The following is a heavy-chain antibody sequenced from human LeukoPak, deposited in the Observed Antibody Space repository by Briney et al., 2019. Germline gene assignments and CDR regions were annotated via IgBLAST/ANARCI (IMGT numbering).Heavy chain of an antibody. J-gene: IGHJ4*02. CDR1: GYTFISYD. V-gene: IGHV1-2*06. CDR3: AREKSSGWYVFDY. D-gene: IGHD6-19*01. CDR2: INPNSGGT. Sequence: ASVKVSCKASGYTFISYDINWVRQATGQGLEWMGRINPNSGGTNYAQKFQGRVTMTRDTSISTAYMELSRLRSDDTAVYYCAREKSSGWYVFDYWGQGTLVTVSS.